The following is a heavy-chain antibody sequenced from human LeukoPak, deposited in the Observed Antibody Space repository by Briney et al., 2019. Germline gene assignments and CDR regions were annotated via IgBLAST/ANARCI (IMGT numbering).Heavy chain of an antibody. V-gene: IGHV4-34*01. J-gene: IGHJ4*02. Sequence: SETLSLTCAVYGGSFSGYYWSWIRQPPGKGLEWIGSIYYSGSTYYNPSLKSRVTISVDTSKNQFSLKLSSVTAADTAVYYCARLGLGYDSSGYYWSHFDYWGQGTLVTVSS. CDR2: IYYSGST. CDR3: ARLGLGYDSSGYYWSHFDY. CDR1: GGSFSGYY. D-gene: IGHD3-22*01.